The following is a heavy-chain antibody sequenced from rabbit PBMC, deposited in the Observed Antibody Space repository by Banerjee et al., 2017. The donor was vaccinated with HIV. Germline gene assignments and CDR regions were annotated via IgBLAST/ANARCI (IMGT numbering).Heavy chain of an antibody. CDR2: IYARSSGST. CDR3: ARDEDWSTGWGVFNL. CDR1: GFSFSSSYY. D-gene: IGHD4-1*01. V-gene: IGHV1S45*01. Sequence: QEQLEESGGDLVKPEGSLTLTCTASGFSFSSSYYMCWVRQAPGKGLEWIACIYARSSGSTYYASWAKGRFTISKTSSTTVTLQMTSLTAADTATYFCARDEDWSTGWGVFNLWGQGTLVTVS. J-gene: IGHJ4*01.